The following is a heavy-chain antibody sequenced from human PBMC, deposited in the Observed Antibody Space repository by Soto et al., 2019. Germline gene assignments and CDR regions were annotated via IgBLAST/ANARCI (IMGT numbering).Heavy chain of an antibody. V-gene: IGHV4-31*03. D-gene: IGHD1-7*01. CDR3: ARGRITGTTVYYYMDV. J-gene: IGHJ6*03. CDR1: GGSISSGGYY. Sequence: SETLSLTCTVSGGSISSGGYYWSWIRQHPGKGLEWIGYIYYSGSTYYNPSLKSRVTISVDTSKNQFSLKLSSVTAADTAVYYCARGRITGTTVYYYMDVWGKGTTVTVSS. CDR2: IYYSGST.